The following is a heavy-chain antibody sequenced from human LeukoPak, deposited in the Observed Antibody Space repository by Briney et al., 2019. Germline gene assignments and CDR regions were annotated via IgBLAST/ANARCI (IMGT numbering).Heavy chain of an antibody. CDR3: ARGLTAISSIDH. CDR1: GFTFTVYA. J-gene: IGHJ4*02. Sequence: GGSLRLSCAASGFTFTVYAMIWVRQAPGKGLEWVSVISGSGGTSYYADSVKGRFTISRDNSKNTLDLQMNSLRAEDTALYYCARGLTAISSIDHWGQGTLVTVSS. D-gene: IGHD2-21*02. V-gene: IGHV3-23*01. CDR2: ISGSGGTS.